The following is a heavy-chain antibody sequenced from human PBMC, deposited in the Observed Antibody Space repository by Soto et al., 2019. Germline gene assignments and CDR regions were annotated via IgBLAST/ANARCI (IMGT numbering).Heavy chain of an antibody. Sequence: QVQLVQSGAEVKKPGASVKVSCKASGYTFTSYGISWVRQAPGQGLEWMGWISAYNGNTNYAQKLQGRVTLTTDPSTSTAYMELRSLRSDDTAVYYCARPDYYDSSGYYLPGNYWGQGTLVTVSS. D-gene: IGHD3-22*01. CDR3: ARPDYYDSSGYYLPGNY. CDR2: ISAYNGNT. J-gene: IGHJ4*02. V-gene: IGHV1-18*01. CDR1: GYTFTSYG.